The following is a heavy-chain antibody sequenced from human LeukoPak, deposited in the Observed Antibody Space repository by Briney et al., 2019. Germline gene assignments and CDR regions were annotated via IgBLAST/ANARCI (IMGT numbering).Heavy chain of an antibody. CDR1: GGSISSYY. CDR3: ARGVGLRFLEWLPMPYYYMDV. Sequence: PSETLSLTCTVSGGSISSYYWSWIRQPAGKGLEWIGRIYTSGNTNYNPSLKSRVTMSVDTSKNQFSLKLSSVTAADTAVYYCARGVGLRFLEWLPMPYYYMDVWGKGTTVTVSS. D-gene: IGHD3-3*01. J-gene: IGHJ6*03. CDR2: IYTSGNT. V-gene: IGHV4-4*07.